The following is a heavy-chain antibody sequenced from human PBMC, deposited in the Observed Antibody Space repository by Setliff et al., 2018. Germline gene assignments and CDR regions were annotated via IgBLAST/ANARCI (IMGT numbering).Heavy chain of an antibody. CDR1: GGTFSSYA. Sequence: ASVKVSCKASGGTFSSYAISWVRQAPGQGLEWMGGIIPIFGTANYAQKFQGRVTITADKSTSTAYMELSSLRSEDTAVYYCARGAAAGIRTFDYWGQGTLVTVSS. J-gene: IGHJ4*02. D-gene: IGHD6-13*01. CDR3: ARGAAAGIRTFDY. V-gene: IGHV1-69*06. CDR2: IIPIFGTA.